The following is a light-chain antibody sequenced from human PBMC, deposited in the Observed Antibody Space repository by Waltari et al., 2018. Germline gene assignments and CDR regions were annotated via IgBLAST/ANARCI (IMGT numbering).Light chain of an antibody. CDR1: QGIRDE. Sequence: AIQMTQSPSSLSASVGDRVTITCRASQGIRDELGWFQQKPGKAPKLLICAASILEGGVPLRFSGSGSGTDFTLTITSLQPEDFATYYCFQDYNYPRTFGQGTKVE. CDR3: FQDYNYPRT. CDR2: AAS. J-gene: IGKJ1*01. V-gene: IGKV1-6*01.